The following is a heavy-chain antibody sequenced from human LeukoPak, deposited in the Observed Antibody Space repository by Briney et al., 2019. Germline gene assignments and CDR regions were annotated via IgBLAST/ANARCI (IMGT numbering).Heavy chain of an antibody. Sequence: GGSLRLSCAASGFTFSSYWMSWVRQAPWKGLEWLSSISSSSSYIYYADSVKGRFTISRDNAKNSLYLQMNSLRAEDTAVYYCATMTTVPSPGAFDIWGQGTMVTVSS. CDR1: GFTFSSYW. CDR3: ATMTTVPSPGAFDI. D-gene: IGHD4-17*01. V-gene: IGHV3-21*01. CDR2: ISSSSSYI. J-gene: IGHJ3*02.